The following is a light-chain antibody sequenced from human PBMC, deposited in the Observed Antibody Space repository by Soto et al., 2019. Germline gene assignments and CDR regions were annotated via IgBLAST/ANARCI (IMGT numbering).Light chain of an antibody. CDR3: QQYNSYPLT. CDR1: QSISSW. J-gene: IGKJ5*01. CDR2: KAS. V-gene: IGKV1-5*03. Sequence: DIQMTQSPSTLSASVGDRVTITCRASQSISSWLAWYQQKPGRAPTLLIYKASTLESGVPSRFSGSRSGTEFTLTISSLQPDDFATYYCQQYNSYPLTFGQGTRLEIK.